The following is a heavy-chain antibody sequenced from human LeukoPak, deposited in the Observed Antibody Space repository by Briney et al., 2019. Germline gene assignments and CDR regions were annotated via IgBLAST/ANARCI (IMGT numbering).Heavy chain of an antibody. D-gene: IGHD6-6*01. V-gene: IGHV4-39*01. CDR2: VYYSGST. Sequence: SEALSHTCSISGGSVSTTDYYWAWIRQPPGKGLEWIGSVYYSGSTYYNPSLKSRVTIAVDTSKNQFSLKLSSVTAADTAVYYCTRHSKVTTSSSHYYYGLDVWGQGTTVTVSS. CDR1: GGSVSTTDYY. CDR3: TRHSKVTTSSSHYYYGLDV. J-gene: IGHJ6*02.